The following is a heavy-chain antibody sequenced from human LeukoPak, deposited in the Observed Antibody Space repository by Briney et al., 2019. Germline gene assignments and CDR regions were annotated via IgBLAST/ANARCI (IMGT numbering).Heavy chain of an antibody. CDR1: GDSISSGNYY. CDR2: IYTSGST. V-gene: IGHV4-61*02. D-gene: IGHD1-14*01. J-gene: IGHJ2*01. CDR3: ARVATPHSAFWYFDX. Sequence: SETLSLTCTVSGDSISSGNYYWNWIRQPAGKGLEWIGRIYTSGSTNYNPSLKSRVTISVDTSKSQFSPKLRSVTAADTAVYYCARVATPHSAFWYFDXXXRGTLVTVSS.